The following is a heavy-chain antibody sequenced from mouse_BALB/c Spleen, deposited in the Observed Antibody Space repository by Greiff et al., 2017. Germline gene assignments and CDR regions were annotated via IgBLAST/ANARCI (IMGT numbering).Heavy chain of an antibody. J-gene: IGHJ3*01. Sequence: QVQLKESGPGLVQPSQSLSITVTVSGFSLTSYGVHWVRQSPGKGLEWLGVIWSGGSTDYNAAFISRLSISKDNSKSQVFFKMNSLQADDTAIYYCARKGYGFAYWGQGTLVTVSA. D-gene: IGHD3-1*01. CDR1: GFSLTSYG. CDR2: IWSGGST. CDR3: ARKGYGFAY. V-gene: IGHV2-4-1*01.